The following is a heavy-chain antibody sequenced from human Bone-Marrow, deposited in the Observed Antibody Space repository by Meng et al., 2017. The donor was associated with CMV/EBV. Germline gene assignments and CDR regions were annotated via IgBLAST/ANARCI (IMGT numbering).Heavy chain of an antibody. CDR2: ISSSSSYI. CDR3: AREGDRITIFGMAPFTKGMDV. Sequence: GESLKISCAASGFTFSSYSMNWIRQAPGKGLEWVSSISSSSSYIYYADSVKGRFTISRDNAKNSLYLQMNSLRAEDTAGYYCAREGDRITIFGMAPFTKGMDVWGQGTMVTVSS. CDR1: GFTFSSYS. J-gene: IGHJ6*02. D-gene: IGHD3-3*01. V-gene: IGHV3-21*01.